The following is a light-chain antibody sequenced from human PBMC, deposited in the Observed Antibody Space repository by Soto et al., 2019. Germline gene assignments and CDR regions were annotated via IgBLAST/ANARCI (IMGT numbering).Light chain of an antibody. J-gene: IGKJ3*01. Sequence: EIVLTQSPGTLSLSPGERATLSCRASQSISSSYLAWYQQKPGQAPRLLIYGASSRATGIPDRFSGSGSGTDFTLTISRLEPEDFAVYYCQQYSVSPRTFGPGTKVDIK. CDR1: QSISSSY. CDR3: QQYSVSPRT. V-gene: IGKV3-20*01. CDR2: GAS.